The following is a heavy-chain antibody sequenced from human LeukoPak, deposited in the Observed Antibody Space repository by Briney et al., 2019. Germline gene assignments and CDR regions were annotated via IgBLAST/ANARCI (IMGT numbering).Heavy chain of an antibody. CDR1: GFTFSSYW. D-gene: IGHD2-2*01. Sequence: PGGSLRLSCAASGFTFSSYWMSWVRQAPGKGLEWVSITYTGGSTYSADSVKDRFTVSRDSSKNTLYLEMNSLRAEDTAIYYCARSALLTADPFDYWGQGTLVTVSS. J-gene: IGHJ4*02. CDR2: TYTGGST. V-gene: IGHV3-66*01. CDR3: ARSALLTADPFDY.